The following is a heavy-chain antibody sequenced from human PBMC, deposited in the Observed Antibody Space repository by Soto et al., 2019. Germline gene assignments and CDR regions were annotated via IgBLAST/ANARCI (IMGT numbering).Heavy chain of an antibody. V-gene: IGHV1-8*01. CDR3: VRQKGEGYNYYFDY. Sequence: ASVKVSCKASGYTFTTYDISWVRQATGQGLEWMGWMNPYSGNTLYAEKFQGRVTMTRDTSISTAYMELTRLRSDDTTEYYCVRQKGEGYNYYFDYWGQGTLVTVSS. CDR2: MNPYSGNT. D-gene: IGHD5-12*01. J-gene: IGHJ4*02. CDR1: GYTFTTYD.